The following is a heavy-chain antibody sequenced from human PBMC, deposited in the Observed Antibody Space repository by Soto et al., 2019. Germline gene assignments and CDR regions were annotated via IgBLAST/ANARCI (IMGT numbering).Heavy chain of an antibody. CDR1: GGTFSSYG. CDR3: ARWAGRSRHTGWYGPLDY. D-gene: IGHD6-19*01. J-gene: IGHJ4*02. V-gene: IGHV1-69*13. CDR2: IIPIFGTP. Sequence: GASVKVSCKASGGTFSSYGISWVRQAPGQGLEWMGGIIPIFGTPNYAERFQGRLTITADESTSTAYMELSSLRSEDTAVFYCARWAGRSRHTGWYGPLDYWGQGTLVTVSS.